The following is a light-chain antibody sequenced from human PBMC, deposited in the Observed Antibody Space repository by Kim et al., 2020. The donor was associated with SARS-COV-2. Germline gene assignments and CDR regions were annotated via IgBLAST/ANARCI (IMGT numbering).Light chain of an antibody. V-gene: IGKV1-17*01. CDR2: GAS. CDR3: LQHRTYPIT. CDR1: QDIGND. Sequence: ASVGDRVNITGRASQDIGNDLGWYQQSPGRAPKRLIYGASNLQSGVPSRFSGSGSETEFTLTIISLQPEDFATYFCLQHRTYPITFGQGTRLEIK. J-gene: IGKJ5*01.